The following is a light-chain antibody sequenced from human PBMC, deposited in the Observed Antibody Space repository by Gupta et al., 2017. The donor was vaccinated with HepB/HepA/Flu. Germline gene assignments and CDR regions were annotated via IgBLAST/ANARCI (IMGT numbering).Light chain of an antibody. CDR1: QSVSSY. Sequence: IMLTQSPATLSLSPGERATLSCRASQSVSSYLAWYQQKPGKAPRLLIYDASSRATGIPARFSGSGYGTEFTLTISSLEPEDFAVYYCQQRSNCPFTFGRGTKVDIK. CDR3: QQRSNCPFT. J-gene: IGKJ3*01. CDR2: DAS. V-gene: IGKV3-11*01.